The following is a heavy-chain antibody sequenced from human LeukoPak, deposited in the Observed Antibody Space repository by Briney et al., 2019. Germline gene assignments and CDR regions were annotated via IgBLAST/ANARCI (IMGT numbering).Heavy chain of an antibody. V-gene: IGHV3-21*01. Sequence: GGSLRLSCAASGLIFTDYAMTWVRQAPGKGLEWVSSISSSSSSYKYYSDSVKGRFTISRDNAKNSLYLQMNSLRAEDTAVYYCARDFSGWSLDPWGQGTLVTVSS. D-gene: IGHD6-19*01. J-gene: IGHJ5*02. CDR1: GLIFTDYA. CDR2: ISSSSSSYK. CDR3: ARDFSGWSLDP.